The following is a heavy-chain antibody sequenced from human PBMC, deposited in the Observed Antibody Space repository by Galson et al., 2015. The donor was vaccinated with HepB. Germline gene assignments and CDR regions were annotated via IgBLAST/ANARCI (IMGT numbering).Heavy chain of an antibody. J-gene: IGHJ4*02. D-gene: IGHD3-10*01. V-gene: IGHV1-3*01. CDR2: INAGNGNT. CDR3: ARGSALLYGSGSYHFDY. CDR1: GYTFTSYA. Sequence: SVKVSCKASGYTFTSYAMHWVRQAPGQRLEWMGWINAGNGNTKYSQKFQGRVTITRDTSASTAYMELSSLRSEGTAVYYCARGSALLYGSGSYHFDYWGQGTLVTVSS.